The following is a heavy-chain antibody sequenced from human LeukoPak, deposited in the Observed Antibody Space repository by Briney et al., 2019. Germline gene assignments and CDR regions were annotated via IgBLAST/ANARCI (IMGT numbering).Heavy chain of an antibody. CDR1: GFTFSTYV. CDR3: AKDLNIVVVVAANRAEYFQH. Sequence: GGSLRLSCAASGFTFSTYVVNWVRQAPGKGLEWVSAISGSGGSTYYADSVKGRFTISRDNSKNTLYLQMNSLRAEDTAVYYCAKDLNIVVVVAANRAEYFQHWGQGTLVTVSS. D-gene: IGHD2-15*01. V-gene: IGHV3-23*01. J-gene: IGHJ1*01. CDR2: ISGSGGST.